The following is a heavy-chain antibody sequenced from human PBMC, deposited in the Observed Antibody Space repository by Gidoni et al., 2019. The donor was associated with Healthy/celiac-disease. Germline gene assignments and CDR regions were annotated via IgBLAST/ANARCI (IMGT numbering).Heavy chain of an antibody. J-gene: IGHJ6*02. CDR2: ISYDGSNK. Sequence: QVQLVESGGGVVQPGRSLRLSCAASGFTFSSYGMHWVRQAPGKGLEWVAVISYDGSNKYYADSVKGRFTISRDNSKNTLYLQMNSLRAEDTAVYYCAKVGSYSSGGMDVWGQGTTVTVSS. CDR3: AKVGSYSSGGMDV. D-gene: IGHD6-19*01. V-gene: IGHV3-30*18. CDR1: GFTFSSYG.